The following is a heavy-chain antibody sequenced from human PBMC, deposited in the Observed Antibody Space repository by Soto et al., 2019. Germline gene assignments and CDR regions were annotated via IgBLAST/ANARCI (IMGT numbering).Heavy chain of an antibody. CDR2: IDHSGST. CDR3: ARRKSSGYYYFDY. V-gene: IGHV4-34*01. D-gene: IGHD3-22*01. J-gene: IGHJ4*02. Sequence: PSETLSLTCAVYGASFSGYYWSWIRQPPGKGLEWIGEIDHSGSTNYNPSLKSRVTMSVETSKNQLSLKLSPVTAADTAVYYCARRKSSGYYYFDYWGQGTPVTVSS. CDR1: GASFSGYY.